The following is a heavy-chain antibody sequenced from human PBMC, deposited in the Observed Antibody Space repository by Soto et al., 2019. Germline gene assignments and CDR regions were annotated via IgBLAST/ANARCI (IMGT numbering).Heavy chain of an antibody. V-gene: IGHV4-4*07. CDR3: ARGQRFSDSFNP. CDR2: IYSSGGT. CDR1: GGAISGYY. J-gene: IGHJ5*02. D-gene: IGHD3-3*01. Sequence: SETLSLTCTVSGGAISGYYWTWIRQTAGKGLEWIGRIYSSGGTKYDPSLKNRVDMSLDMSKNQFSLRLSSVTAADTAVYYCARGQRFSDSFNPWGQGTLVTVSS.